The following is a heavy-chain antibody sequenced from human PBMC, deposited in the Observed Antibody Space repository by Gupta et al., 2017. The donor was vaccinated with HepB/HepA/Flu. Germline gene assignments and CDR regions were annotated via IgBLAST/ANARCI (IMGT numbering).Heavy chain of an antibody. J-gene: IGHJ5*02. CDR2: IFYTGST. V-gene: IGHV4-59*01. Sequence: QVQLQESGPGLVKPSEPLSLTCTVSGASISSYYWSWIRQPPGKGLEWVGYIFYTGSTNYTPSVKSRVTMTSDTSKNQFALKLTAVTAADTAVYCGARGRGGGGSSNNWFDPWGQGTLVTVSS. CDR3: ARGRGGGGSSNNWFDP. CDR1: GASISSYY. D-gene: IGHD1-26*01.